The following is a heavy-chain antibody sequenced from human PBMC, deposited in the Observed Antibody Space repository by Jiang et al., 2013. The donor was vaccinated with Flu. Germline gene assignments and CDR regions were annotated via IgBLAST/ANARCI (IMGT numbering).Heavy chain of an antibody. J-gene: IGHJ4*02. CDR2: IVPLFGRT. Sequence: VQLVESGAEVRKPGSSVKVSCKASGGTFSNYGIGWVRQAPGQGLEWMGGIVPLFGRTNYAQRFQGRVTIIADESTSTVYMELSSLRSEDTAVYYCARGEVMAGHRVGLAGGFDYWGQGTLVTVSP. CDR3: ARGEVMAGHRVGLAGGFDY. V-gene: IGHV1-69*01. D-gene: IGHD3/OR15-3a*01. CDR1: GGTFSNYG.